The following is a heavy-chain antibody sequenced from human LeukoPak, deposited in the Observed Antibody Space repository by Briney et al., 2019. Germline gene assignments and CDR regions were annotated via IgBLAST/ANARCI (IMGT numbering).Heavy chain of an antibody. Sequence: GGSLRLSCAGSGFTFKSYGIHWVRQAPGKGLEWVAGMSYDGGHRYYGDSVKGRFTISRDNSNDTVYVEMNSLRPEDTALYYCAKGCSSTSCAIEFDSWGQGTLVTVSS. CDR2: MSYDGGHR. CDR1: GFTFKSYG. V-gene: IGHV3-30*18. D-gene: IGHD2-2*01. J-gene: IGHJ4*02. CDR3: AKGCSSTSCAIEFDS.